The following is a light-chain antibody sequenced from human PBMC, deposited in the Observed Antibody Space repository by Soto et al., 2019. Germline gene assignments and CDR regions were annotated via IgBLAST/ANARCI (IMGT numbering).Light chain of an antibody. CDR2: DVS. CDR1: NSDVGGYDY. V-gene: IGLV2-11*01. J-gene: IGLJ1*01. CDR3: CSFAGGHTLYV. Sequence: QSALTQPRSVSGSPGQSVTISCTGTNSDVGGYDYVSWYQQHPGKAPTLMIYDVSQRPSGVPDRFSGSKSGKTASLTISGLQAEDEGDYYCCSFAGGHTLYVFGTGTQLTVL.